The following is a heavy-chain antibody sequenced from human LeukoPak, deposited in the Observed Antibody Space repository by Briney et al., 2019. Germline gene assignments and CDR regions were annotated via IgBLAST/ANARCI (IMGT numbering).Heavy chain of an antibody. V-gene: IGHV3-21*04. D-gene: IGHD6-13*01. Sequence: PGGSLRLSCAASGFAFSSYPMTWVRQAPGKGLEWVSTIGSSNGDTHYADSVKGRFTISRDNAQSSLYLQMNSLRAEDTAVYYCARDPYSSSWSYGMDVWGQGTAVTVSS. CDR1: GFAFSSYP. J-gene: IGHJ6*02. CDR2: IGSSNGDT. CDR3: ARDPYSSSWSYGMDV.